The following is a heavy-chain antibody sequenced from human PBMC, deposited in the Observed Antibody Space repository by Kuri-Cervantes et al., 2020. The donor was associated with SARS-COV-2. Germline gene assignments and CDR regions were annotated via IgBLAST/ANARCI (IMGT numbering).Heavy chain of an antibody. Sequence: ASVKVSCKASGYTFTGYYMHWVRQAPGQGLEWMGWINPNSGGTNYAQKFQGRVTMTRDTSISTAYMELSRLRSDDTAVCYCARGPPQWLGRRWYFDLWGRGTLVTVSS. V-gene: IGHV1-2*02. CDR1: GYTFTGYY. D-gene: IGHD6-19*01. CDR2: INPNSGGT. J-gene: IGHJ2*01. CDR3: ARGPPQWLGRRWYFDL.